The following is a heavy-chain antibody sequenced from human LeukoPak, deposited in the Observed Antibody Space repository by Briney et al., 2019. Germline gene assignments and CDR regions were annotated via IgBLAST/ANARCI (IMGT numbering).Heavy chain of an antibody. V-gene: IGHV3-48*01. D-gene: IGHD3-3*01. CDR1: GFTFGGYN. Sequence: EGSLRLSCAASGFTFGGYNMNWIRLAPGKGPEWVSYISLSGSKIDYADSVKGRFTISRDNAKNSLYLQMNSLRAEDTAVYYCARDITIFGVIINFDYWGRGTLVTVSS. CDR2: ISLSGSKI. J-gene: IGHJ4*02. CDR3: ARDITIFGVIINFDY.